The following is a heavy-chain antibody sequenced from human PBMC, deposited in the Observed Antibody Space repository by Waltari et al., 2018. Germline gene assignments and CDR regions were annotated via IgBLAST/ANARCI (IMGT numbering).Heavy chain of an antibody. CDR1: GGTFSSYA. CDR3: ARDFGYCSGGSCYPDY. D-gene: IGHD2-15*01. V-gene: IGHV1-69*04. Sequence: QVQLVQSGAEVKKPGSSVKVSCKASGGTFSSYAISWVRQAPGKGLEWMGRIIPSLGIANYAQKFQGRVTITADKSTSTAYMELSSLRSEDTAVYYCARDFGYCSGGSCYPDYWGQGTLVTVSS. J-gene: IGHJ4*02. CDR2: IIPSLGIA.